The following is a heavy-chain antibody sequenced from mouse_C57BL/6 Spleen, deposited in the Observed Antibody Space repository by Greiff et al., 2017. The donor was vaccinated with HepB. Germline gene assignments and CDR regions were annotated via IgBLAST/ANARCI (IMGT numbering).Heavy chain of an antibody. V-gene: IGHV1-50*01. Sequence: QVQLQQPGAELVKPGASVKLSCKASGYTFTSYWMQWVKQRPGQGLEWIGEIDPSDSYTNYNQKFKGKATLTVDTSSSTAYMQLSSLTSEDSAVYYCARGLRYLSWFADWGQGTLVTVSA. CDR2: IDPSDSYT. J-gene: IGHJ3*01. D-gene: IGHD1-1*01. CDR1: GYTFTSYW. CDR3: ARGLRYLSWFAD.